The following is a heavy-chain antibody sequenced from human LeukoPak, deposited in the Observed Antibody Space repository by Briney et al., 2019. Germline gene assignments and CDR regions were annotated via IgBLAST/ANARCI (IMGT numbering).Heavy chain of an antibody. J-gene: IGHJ2*01. CDR2: ISSSKYI. CDR3: ARDTITMIRVAYWYFDL. V-gene: IGHV3-21*01. Sequence: EGSLRLSCAASGFTFSSDSMNWVRQAPGKGLEWVSSISSSKYIYYADSVKGRFTISRDNAKNSLYLQMNSLRAEDTAVYYCARDTITMIRVAYWYFDLWGRGTLVTVSS. D-gene: IGHD3-22*01. CDR1: GFTFSSDS.